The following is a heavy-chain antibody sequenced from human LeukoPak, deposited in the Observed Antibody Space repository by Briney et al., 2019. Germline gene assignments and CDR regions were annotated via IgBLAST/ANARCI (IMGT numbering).Heavy chain of an antibody. CDR1: GYTFTSYD. Sequence: GASVKVSCKASGYTFTSYDINWVRQATGQGLEWMGWMNPNSGNTGYAQKFQGRVTMTRNTSISTAYMELSSLRSDDTAVYYCARDRNWNDVGFDYWGQGTLVTVSS. CDR2: MNPNSGNT. J-gene: IGHJ4*02. CDR3: ARDRNWNDVGFDY. V-gene: IGHV1-8*01. D-gene: IGHD1-1*01.